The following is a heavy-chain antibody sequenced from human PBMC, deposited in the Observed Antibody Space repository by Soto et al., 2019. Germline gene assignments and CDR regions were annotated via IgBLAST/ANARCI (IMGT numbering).Heavy chain of an antibody. CDR3: ARDVGSSHGPGHPHYFDY. V-gene: IGHV4-30-4*01. D-gene: IGHD2-2*01. CDR1: GASISSGDYY. Sequence: SETLSLTCTVSGASISSGDYYWTWIRQPPGKGLEWIGSIYYNGNTYYTPSLKSRATISLDTSRNQFFLNLNSVTAADTAVYYCARDVGSSHGPGHPHYFDYWGQGTLVTVSS. J-gene: IGHJ4*02. CDR2: IYYNGNT.